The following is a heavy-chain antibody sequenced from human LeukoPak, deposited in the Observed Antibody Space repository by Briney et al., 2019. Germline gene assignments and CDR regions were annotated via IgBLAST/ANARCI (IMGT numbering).Heavy chain of an antibody. Sequence: GGSLRLSCVASGFTFSTYSMNWVRQAPGKGLEWVSFISTSSNYIYYADSVKGRFTISRDNAKNSLYLQMNSLRAEDTAVYYCAKGPVVTFDIWGQGTMATVSS. CDR1: GFTFSTYS. CDR2: ISTSSNYI. D-gene: IGHD2-15*01. CDR3: AKGPVVTFDI. J-gene: IGHJ3*02. V-gene: IGHV3-21*04.